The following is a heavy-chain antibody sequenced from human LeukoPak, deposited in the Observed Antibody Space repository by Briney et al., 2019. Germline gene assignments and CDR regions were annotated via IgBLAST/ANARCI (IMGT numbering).Heavy chain of an antibody. J-gene: IGHJ3*02. Sequence: TGGSLRLSCAASGFTFSSYWMSWVRQAPGKGLEWVSVIYSGGSTYYADSVKGRFTISRDNSKNTLYLQMNSLRAEDTAVYYCARGPMVRGVIHGDAFDIWGQGTMVTVSS. V-gene: IGHV3-66*01. CDR3: ARGPMVRGVIHGDAFDI. CDR1: GFTFSSYW. D-gene: IGHD3-10*01. CDR2: IYSGGST.